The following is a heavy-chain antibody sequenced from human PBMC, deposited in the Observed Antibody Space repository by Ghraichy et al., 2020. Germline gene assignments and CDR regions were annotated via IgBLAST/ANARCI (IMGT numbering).Heavy chain of an antibody. CDR2: MYYSGST. V-gene: IGHV4-39*07. J-gene: IGHJ4*02. D-gene: IGHD3-22*01. Sequence: SETLSLTCTVSGGSISSNSYYWGWIRQPPGKGLEWIGNMYYSGSTYQNPSLKSRVTISVETSKNQFSLKLSSVTAADTAVYYCASLVVVRSYYFDYWGQGTLVTVSS. CDR1: GGSISSNSYY. CDR3: ASLVVVRSYYFDY.